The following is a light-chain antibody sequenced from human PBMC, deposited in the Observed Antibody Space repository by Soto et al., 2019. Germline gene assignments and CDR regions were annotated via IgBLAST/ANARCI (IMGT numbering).Light chain of an antibody. CDR1: QTVSSSY. V-gene: IGKV3-20*01. J-gene: IGKJ1*01. Sequence: IVLTQSPGTLSLSPGERATLSCRASQTVSSSYLTWYQQKPGQAPRLLIYGASSRATGIPDRFSGSGSETDFTLTISRLEPEDFAVYYRQHLKRFGQGTKVEIK. CDR2: GAS. CDR3: QHLKR.